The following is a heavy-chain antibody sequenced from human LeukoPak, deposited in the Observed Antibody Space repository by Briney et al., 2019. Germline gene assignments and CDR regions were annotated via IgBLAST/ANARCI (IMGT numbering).Heavy chain of an antibody. D-gene: IGHD3-10*01. V-gene: IGHV3-30*18. CDR3: AKARGALDY. J-gene: IGHJ4*02. Sequence: GGSLRLSCAASGFTFSSYGMHWVRQAPGKGLEWVAVISYDGSNKYYADSVKGRFTISRDNSKNTLYLQMNSLRAEDTAVYYCAKARGALDYWGQGTLVTVSS. CDR1: GFTFSSYG. CDR2: ISYDGSNK.